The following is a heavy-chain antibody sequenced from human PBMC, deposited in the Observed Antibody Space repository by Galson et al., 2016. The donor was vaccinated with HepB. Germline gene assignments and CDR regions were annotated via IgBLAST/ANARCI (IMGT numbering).Heavy chain of an antibody. D-gene: IGHD3-10*01. J-gene: IGHJ3*01. CDR2: IYWDNDR. CDR1: GFSLSTNGVG. Sequence: PALVKPTQTLTLTCAFSGFSLSTNGVGVGWIRQPPGKALEWLGLIYWDNDRRYGPSLKSRLTITKDTSKNQVVLTMTNMDPVDTATYYCAHTGSDYDNPWYYNLAFDVWGQGTRVPVSS. CDR3: AHTGSDYDNPWYYNLAFDV. V-gene: IGHV2-5*05.